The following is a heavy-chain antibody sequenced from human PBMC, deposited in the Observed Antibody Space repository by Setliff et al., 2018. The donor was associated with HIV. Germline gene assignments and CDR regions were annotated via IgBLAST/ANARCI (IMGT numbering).Heavy chain of an antibody. V-gene: IGHV4-61*09. D-gene: IGHD6-13*01. CDR3: ARDRQIAAAGRSNYYYGMDV. Sequence: SETLSLTCKVSGDSISSGGYYWTWIRKPAGKGLEWIGHIYTSGNTNYNPSLKSRVSISVATSKNQFFLTLTSVTAADSAVYYCARDRQIAAAGRSNYYYGMDVWGQGTTVTVSS. CDR1: GDSISSGGYY. J-gene: IGHJ6*02. CDR2: IYTSGNT.